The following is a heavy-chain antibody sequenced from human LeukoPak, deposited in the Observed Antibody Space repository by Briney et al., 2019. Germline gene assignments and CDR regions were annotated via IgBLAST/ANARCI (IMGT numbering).Heavy chain of an antibody. CDR2: IYSGGST. V-gene: IGHV3-53*01. CDR3: ARGLRSGSYYNLGAGFDY. J-gene: IGHJ4*02. CDR1: GFTVSSNY. D-gene: IGHD3-10*02. Sequence: GGSLRLSCAASGFTVSSNYMSWVRQAPGKGLEWVTVIYSGGSTYYADSVKGRFTISRDNSKNTLYLQMNSLRAEDTAVYYCARGLRSGSYYNLGAGFDYWGQGTLVTVSS.